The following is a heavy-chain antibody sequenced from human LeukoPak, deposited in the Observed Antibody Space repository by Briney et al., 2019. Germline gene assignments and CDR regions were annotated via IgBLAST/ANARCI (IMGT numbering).Heavy chain of an antibody. J-gene: IGHJ4*02. Sequence: GSLRLSCAASGFTFSSYTVNWVRQPPGKGLEWIGIIYYTGRTHYNPSLKSRVTISVDTSKNQFSLKVISVTAADTAVYYCARDDGRGVVTPYWGQGTLVTVSS. CDR1: GFTFSSYT. V-gene: IGHV4-59*12. D-gene: IGHD2-21*02. CDR2: IYYTGRT. CDR3: ARDDGRGVVTPY.